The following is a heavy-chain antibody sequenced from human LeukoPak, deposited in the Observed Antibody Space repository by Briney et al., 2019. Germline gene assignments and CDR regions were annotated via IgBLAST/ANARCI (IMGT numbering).Heavy chain of an antibody. V-gene: IGHV3-7*01. Sequence: GGSLRLSCAASGFNVSNSWMNWVRQAPGKGLQWVASMHADGSEKFYLDSVRGRFSISRGDAKKSVYLQMRGLRAEDTAVYYCARDRAYKAFDYWGQGTLVTVSS. CDR2: MHADGSEK. J-gene: IGHJ4*02. CDR1: GFNVSNSW. D-gene: IGHD5-24*01. CDR3: ARDRAYKAFDY.